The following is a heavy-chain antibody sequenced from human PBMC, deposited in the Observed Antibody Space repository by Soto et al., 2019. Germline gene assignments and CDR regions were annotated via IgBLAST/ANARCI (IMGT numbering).Heavy chain of an antibody. CDR3: ARATGWFDP. CDR2: ISYSGSP. Sequence: PSETLSLTCTVSGGSISSESYFWRWVRQPSGKGLEWIGYISYSGSPNYNPSLKSRATISVDTSKNQFSLKLSSVTAADTAVYYCARATGWFDPWGQGTLVTVSS. J-gene: IGHJ5*02. V-gene: IGHV4-61*01. D-gene: IGHD4-17*01. CDR1: GGSISSESYF.